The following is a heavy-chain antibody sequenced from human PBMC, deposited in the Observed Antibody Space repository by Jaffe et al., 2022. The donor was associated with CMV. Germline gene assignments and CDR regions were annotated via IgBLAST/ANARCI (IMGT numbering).Heavy chain of an antibody. Sequence: QVQLVQSGAEVKKPGASMKVSCKASGYTFTDYSMHWVRQAPGQGLEWMGWIKPKSGGTKYAQRFQGRVTLTRDTSTRTAYMEVTRLTSDDTAVYYCVREVTIFSLVIEGKEFDYWGQGTLVTVSS. D-gene: IGHD3-9*01. CDR3: VREVTIFSLVIEGKEFDY. CDR2: IKPKSGGT. J-gene: IGHJ4*02. V-gene: IGHV1-2*02. CDR1: GYTFTDYS.